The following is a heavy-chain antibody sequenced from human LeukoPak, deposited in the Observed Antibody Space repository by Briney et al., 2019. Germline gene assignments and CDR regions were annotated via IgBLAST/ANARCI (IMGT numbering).Heavy chain of an antibody. CDR1: GFTFSSYW. CDR3: ARHPDPPQRKVATSTLLDY. V-gene: IGHV3-7*03. Sequence: PGGSLRLSCAASGFTFSSYWMSWVRQAPGKGLEWVANIKQDGSEKYYVDSVKGRFTISRDNAKNSLYLQMNSLRAEDTGVYYCARHPDPPQRKVATSTLLDYGGQGTLVTVS. CDR2: IKQDGSEK. J-gene: IGHJ4*02. D-gene: IGHD5-12*01.